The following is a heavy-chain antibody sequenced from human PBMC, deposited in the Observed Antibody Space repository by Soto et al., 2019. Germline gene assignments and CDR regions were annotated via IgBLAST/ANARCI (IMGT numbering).Heavy chain of an antibody. D-gene: IGHD2-15*01. CDR2: IIPIFGTA. CDR1: GGTFTSYA. Sequence: QVQLVQSGAEVKKPGSSVKVSCKTSGGTFTSYAISWVRQAPGQGLQWLGGIIPIFGTADYAQKFQGRVTITADDSTSPAYMELSSLSSEDTAVSYCARDKEYCSGGSCYELDYRGQCTLVIVSS. CDR3: ARDKEYCSGGSCYELDY. J-gene: IGHJ4*02. V-gene: IGHV1-69*01.